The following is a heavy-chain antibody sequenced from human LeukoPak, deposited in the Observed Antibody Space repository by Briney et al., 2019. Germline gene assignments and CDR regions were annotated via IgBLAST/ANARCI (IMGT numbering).Heavy chain of an antibody. CDR3: AKDLPAAYFDY. J-gene: IGHJ4*02. V-gene: IGHV3-30-3*02. CDR1: GFTFSSYA. CDR2: ISYDGSNK. Sequence: PGGSLRLSCAASGFTFSSYAMHWVRQAPGKGLEWVAVISYDGSNKYYADSVKGRFTISRDNSRTTLYLQMNSLRAEDTAVYHCAKDLPAAYFDYWGQGTLVTVSS. D-gene: IGHD2-2*01.